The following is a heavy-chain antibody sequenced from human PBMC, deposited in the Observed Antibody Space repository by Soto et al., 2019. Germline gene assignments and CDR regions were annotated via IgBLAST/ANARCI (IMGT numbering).Heavy chain of an antibody. Sequence: SETLSLTCAVYGGSFSGYYWSWIRQPPGKGLEWIGEINHSGSTNYNPSLKSRVTISVDTSKNQFSLKLSSVTAADTAVYYCARENVATRSPAFDIWGQGTMVPVSS. D-gene: IGHD5-12*01. CDR2: INHSGST. CDR1: GGSFSGYY. V-gene: IGHV4-34*01. CDR3: ARENVATRSPAFDI. J-gene: IGHJ3*02.